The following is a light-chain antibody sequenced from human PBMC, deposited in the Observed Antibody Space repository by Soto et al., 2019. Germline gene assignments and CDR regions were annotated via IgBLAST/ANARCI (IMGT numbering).Light chain of an antibody. CDR3: PQFSIYPLT. CDR1: QTVRNNY. Sequence: ELRQAPRTLALSPRERDTLSCRASQTVRNNYLAWYQQKPGQAPRLLIYDASSRATGIPDRFSGGGSGTDFTLTISRLEPEDFAVYYCPQFSIYPLTFGGG. J-gene: IGKJ4*01. V-gene: IGKV3-20*01. CDR2: DAS.